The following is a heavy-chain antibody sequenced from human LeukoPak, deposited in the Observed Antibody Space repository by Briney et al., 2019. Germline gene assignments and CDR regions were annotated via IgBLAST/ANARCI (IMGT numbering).Heavy chain of an antibody. Sequence: GASAKVSCKASGYTFTSYDINWVRQATGQGLEWMGWMNPNSGNTGYAQKFQGRVTMTRNTSISTAYMELSSLRSEDTAVYYCARVGTMVRGVTGDWGQGTLVTVSS. J-gene: IGHJ4*02. CDR3: ARVGTMVRGVTGD. V-gene: IGHV1-8*01. CDR2: MNPNSGNT. D-gene: IGHD3-10*01. CDR1: GYTFTSYD.